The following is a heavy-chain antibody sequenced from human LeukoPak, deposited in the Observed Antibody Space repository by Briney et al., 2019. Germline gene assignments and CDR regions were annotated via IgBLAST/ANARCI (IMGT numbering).Heavy chain of an antibody. V-gene: IGHV4-61*02. CDR1: GGSISSGSYY. D-gene: IGHD2-15*01. CDR2: IYTSGST. J-gene: IGHJ4*02. CDR3: ARGPSRCSSSSCSLDY. Sequence: SQTLSLTCTVSGGSISSGSYYWSWIRQPAGKGLEWIGRIYTSGSTNYNPSLKSRVTISVDRSKNQFSLKLSSVTAADTAVYYCARGPSRCSSSSCSLDYWGQGTLVTVSS.